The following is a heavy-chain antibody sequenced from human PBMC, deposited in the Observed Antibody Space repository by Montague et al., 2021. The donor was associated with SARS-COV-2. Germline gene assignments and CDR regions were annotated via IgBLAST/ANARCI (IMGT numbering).Heavy chain of an antibody. CDR2: IDWDDDK. J-gene: IGHJ4*02. D-gene: IGHD3-9*01. CDR1: GFSLSTSGLC. CDR3: ARIRDYDILTGSYSGFDY. Sequence: ALAKPTQTLTLTCTFSGFSLSTSGLCVSWIRQPPGKALEWLALIDWDDDKYYSTSLKTRLTISKDTSKNQVVLTMTNMDPVDTATYYCARIRDYDILTGSYSGFDYWGQGTLVTVSS. V-gene: IGHV2-70*01.